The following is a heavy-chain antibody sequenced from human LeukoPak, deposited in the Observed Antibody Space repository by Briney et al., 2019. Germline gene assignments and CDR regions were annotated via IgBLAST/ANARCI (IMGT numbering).Heavy chain of an antibody. D-gene: IGHD3-10*01. CDR1: GFTFSTCS. V-gene: IGHV3-23*01. Sequence: GGSLRLSCTASGFTFSTCSMTWVRQAPGEGLEWVSSISGNDDGTYYADSVKGRFTISRDNSKNTLYLQMNSLRAEDTAIYYCAKRGPIYSASPGNYFDYWGQGTLVTVSS. CDR2: ISGNDDGT. CDR3: AKRGPIYSASPGNYFDY. J-gene: IGHJ4*02.